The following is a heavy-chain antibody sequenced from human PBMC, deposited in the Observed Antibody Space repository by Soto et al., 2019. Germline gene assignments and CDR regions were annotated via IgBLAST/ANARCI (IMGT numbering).Heavy chain of an antibody. CDR3: ARDMARGDAFDI. J-gene: IGHJ3*02. CDR1: GFTFSSYS. D-gene: IGHD3-10*01. Sequence: VQLVESGGGLVKPGGSLRLSCAASGFTFSSYSMNWVRQAPGKGLEWVSSISSSSSYIYYADSVKGRFTISRDNAKNSLYLQMNGLRAEDTAVYYCARDMARGDAFDIWGQGTMVTVSS. V-gene: IGHV3-21*01. CDR2: ISSSSSYI.